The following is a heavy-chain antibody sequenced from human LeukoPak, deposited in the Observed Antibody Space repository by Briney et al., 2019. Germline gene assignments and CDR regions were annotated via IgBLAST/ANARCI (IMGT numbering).Heavy chain of an antibody. V-gene: IGHV4-59*08. J-gene: IGHJ3*02. D-gene: IGHD3-22*01. Sequence: PSETLSLTCTVSGGSISSYYWSWIRQPPGKGLEWIGYIYYSGSTNYNPSLKSRVTISVDTSKNQFSLKLSSVTAADTAVYYCARHLETMIVVGPDAFDIWGQGTMVTVSS. CDR1: GGSISSYY. CDR2: IYYSGST. CDR3: ARHLETMIVVGPDAFDI.